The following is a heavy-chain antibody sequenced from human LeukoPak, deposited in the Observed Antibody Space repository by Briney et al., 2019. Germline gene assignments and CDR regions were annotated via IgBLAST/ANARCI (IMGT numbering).Heavy chain of an antibody. V-gene: IGHV4-31*03. J-gene: IGHJ4*02. CDR1: GGSISSGGYY. Sequence: PSETLSLTCTVSGGSISSGGYYWRWIRQHPGKGLEWIGYIYYSGSTYYNPSLKSRVTISVDTSKNQFSLKLSSVTAADTAVYYCARGPATWTSFDYWGQGTLVTVSS. CDR2: IYYSGST. CDR3: ARGPATWTSFDY. D-gene: IGHD3/OR15-3a*01.